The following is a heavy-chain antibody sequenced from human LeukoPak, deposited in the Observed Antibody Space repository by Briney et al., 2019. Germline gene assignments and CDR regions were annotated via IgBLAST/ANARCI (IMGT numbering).Heavy chain of an antibody. CDR2: INSDGSST. D-gene: IGHD6-13*01. CDR1: GFTFSSYW. V-gene: IGHV3-74*01. J-gene: IGHJ5*02. Sequence: PGGSLRLSCAASGFTFSSYWMHWVRQPPGKGLVWVSRINSDGSSTIYADSVKGRFTISRDNDKNTLYLQMNSLRAEDTAVYYCAREIAAALNWFDLWGQGTLVTVSS. CDR3: AREIAAALNWFDL.